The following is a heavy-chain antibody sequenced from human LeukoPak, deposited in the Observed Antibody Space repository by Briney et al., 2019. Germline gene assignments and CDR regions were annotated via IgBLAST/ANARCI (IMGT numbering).Heavy chain of an antibody. D-gene: IGHD4-17*01. CDR1: GCSISSGNYY. V-gene: IGHV4-30-4*01. J-gene: IGHJ2*01. Sequence: PSQTLSLTCTVSGCSISSGNYYWSWLRQPPGKGLEWIGYIYYSGSTYYNPSLKSRVTISVNTSKNQFSLKLSSVTAADTAVYYCARDYPSTVRLRYFDLWGRGTLVTVSS. CDR3: ARDYPSTVRLRYFDL. CDR2: IYYSGST.